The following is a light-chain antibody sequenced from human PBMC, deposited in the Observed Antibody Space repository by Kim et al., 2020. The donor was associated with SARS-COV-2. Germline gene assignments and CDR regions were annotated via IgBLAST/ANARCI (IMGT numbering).Light chain of an antibody. V-gene: IGKV3-20*01. CDR2: GAS. CDR1: QSVSSSY. J-gene: IGKJ1*01. Sequence: EIVLTQSPGTLSLSPGERATLSCRASQSVSSSYLAWYQQKPGQAPRLLIYGASSRATGIPDRFSGSGSGTDFTLTISRLEPEVFGVYYCQQYGSSPWTFGQGTKVDIK. CDR3: QQYGSSPWT.